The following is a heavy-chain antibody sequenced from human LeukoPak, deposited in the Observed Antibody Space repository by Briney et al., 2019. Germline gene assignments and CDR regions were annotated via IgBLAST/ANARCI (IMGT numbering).Heavy chain of an antibody. V-gene: IGHV1-8*01. CDR1: GYTFTSYD. CDR3: ARGHSGSYFPDY. J-gene: IGHJ4*02. D-gene: IGHD1-26*01. Sequence: ASVKVSCKASGYTFTSYDINWVRQATGQGLEWMGWMNPNSGNTGYAQKFQGRVTMTRNTSISTAYMELSSLRSEDTAVYYCARGHSGSYFPDYWGQGTLVTASS. CDR2: MNPNSGNT.